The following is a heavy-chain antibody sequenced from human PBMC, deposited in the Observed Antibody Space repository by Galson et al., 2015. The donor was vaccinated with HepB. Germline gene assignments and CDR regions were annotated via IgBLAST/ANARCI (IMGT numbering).Heavy chain of an antibody. D-gene: IGHD3/OR15-3a*01. CDR3: ASNGLVGYYYYGMDV. Sequence: SLRLSCAASGFTVSSNYMSWVRQAPGKGLEWVSVIYSGGSTYYADSVKGRFTISRDNSKNTLYLQMNSLRAEDTAVYYCASNGLVGYYYYGMDVWGQGTTVTVSS. V-gene: IGHV3-66*01. CDR2: IYSGGST. CDR1: GFTVSSNY. J-gene: IGHJ6*02.